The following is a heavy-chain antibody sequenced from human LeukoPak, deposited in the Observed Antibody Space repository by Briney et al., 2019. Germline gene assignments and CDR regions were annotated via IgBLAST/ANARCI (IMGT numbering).Heavy chain of an antibody. D-gene: IGHD2-2*01. V-gene: IGHV3-23*01. CDR1: GFTFSSYA. J-gene: IGHJ4*02. CDR2: ISGSGGST. CDR3: AKDQGIVVVAAARSFDY. Sequence: GGSLRLSCAASGFTFSSYAMSWVRQAPEKGLEWVSVISGSGGSTYYADSVKGRFTISRDNSKNTLYLQMNSLRAEDTAVYYCAKDQGIVVVAAARSFDYWGQGTLVTVSS.